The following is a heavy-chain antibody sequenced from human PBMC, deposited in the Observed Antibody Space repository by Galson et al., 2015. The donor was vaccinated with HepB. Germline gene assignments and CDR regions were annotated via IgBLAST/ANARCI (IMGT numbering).Heavy chain of an antibody. CDR1: GFIFSNYA. J-gene: IGHJ3*02. D-gene: IGHD5-24*01. CDR2: ISYNGDDK. V-gene: IGHV3-30*04. CDR3: AREGGDGYNLGGAFDI. Sequence: SLRLSCAASGFIFSNYAIHWVRQAPGRGLEWVALISYNGDDKFYADSVKGRFTISRDNSKHTLFLQVNSLRVGDTAVCYCAREGGDGYNLGGAFDIWGQGTVVVVSS.